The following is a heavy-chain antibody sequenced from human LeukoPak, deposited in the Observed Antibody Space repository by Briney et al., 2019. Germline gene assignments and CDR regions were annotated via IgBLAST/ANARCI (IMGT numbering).Heavy chain of an antibody. CDR3: ARVGIAAAGTVGAFDY. CDR2: ISSNGGST. CDR1: GFTFSSYA. J-gene: IGHJ4*02. V-gene: IGHV3-64*01. D-gene: IGHD6-13*01. Sequence: GGSLRLSCAASGFTFSSYAMHWVRQAPGKGLEYVSAISSNGGSTYYANSVKGRFTISRDNSKNTLYLQMGSLRAEDMAVYYRARVGIAAAGTVGAFDYWGQGTLVTVSS.